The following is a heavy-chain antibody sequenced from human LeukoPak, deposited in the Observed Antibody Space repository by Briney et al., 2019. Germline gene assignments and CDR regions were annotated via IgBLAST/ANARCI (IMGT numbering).Heavy chain of an antibody. CDR2: ISYDGSNK. Sequence: GRSLRLSCAASGFTFSSYAMHWVRQAPGKGLEWVALISYDGSNKYYADSVKGRFTISRDNSKNTLYLQMNSLRAEDTAVYYCASNYYDFWSGYWVWGQGTLVTVSS. CDR3: ASNYYDFWSGYWV. D-gene: IGHD3-3*01. V-gene: IGHV3-30-3*01. J-gene: IGHJ4*02. CDR1: GFTFSSYA.